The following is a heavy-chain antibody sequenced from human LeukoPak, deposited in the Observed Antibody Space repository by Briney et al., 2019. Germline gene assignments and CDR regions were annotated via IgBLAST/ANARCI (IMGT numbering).Heavy chain of an antibody. CDR2: IGPTGTDS. V-gene: IGHV3-21*01. CDR3: ATETIGRHYDY. J-gene: IGHJ4*02. D-gene: IGHD1-14*01. Sequence: PGGSLRLSCAASGFTFSSCGFNWVRQAPGKGLEWVSCIGPTGTDSYYADSSRGRFTISRDNAKNSMYLQMDSLRDEDTAVYYCATETIGRHYDYWGQGTLLTVSS. CDR1: GFTFSSCG.